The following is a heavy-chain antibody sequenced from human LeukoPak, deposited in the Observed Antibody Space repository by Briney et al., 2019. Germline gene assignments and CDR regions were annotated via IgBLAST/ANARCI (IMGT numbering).Heavy chain of an antibody. CDR1: GGSISSYY. CDR3: ATGLQSSWYRPFFDY. D-gene: IGHD6-13*01. CDR2: IYYSGST. J-gene: IGHJ4*02. Sequence: PSETLSLTCTVSGGSISSYYWSWIRQPPGKGLEWIGYIYYSGSTNYNPSLKSRVTTSVDTSKNQFSLKLSSVTAADTAVYYCATGLQSSWYRPFFDYWGQGTLVTVSS. V-gene: IGHV4-59*01.